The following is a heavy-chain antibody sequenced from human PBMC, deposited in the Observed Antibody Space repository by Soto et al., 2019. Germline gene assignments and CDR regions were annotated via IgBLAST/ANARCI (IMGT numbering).Heavy chain of an antibody. J-gene: IGHJ4*02. Sequence: PSETLSLTCTVSGGYISSYYWSWIRQPPGKGLEWIGYIYYSGSTNYNPSLKSRVTISVDTSKNQFSLKLSSVTAADTAVYYCARDYGGNSDYWGQGTLVTVSS. V-gene: IGHV4-59*01. CDR1: GGYISSYY. CDR2: IYYSGST. D-gene: IGHD4-17*01. CDR3: ARDYGGNSDY.